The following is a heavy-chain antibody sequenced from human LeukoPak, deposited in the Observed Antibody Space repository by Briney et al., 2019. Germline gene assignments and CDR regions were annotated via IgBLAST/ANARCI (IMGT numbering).Heavy chain of an antibody. V-gene: IGHV4-59*01. D-gene: IGHD3-16*01. Sequence: SSETLSLTCTVSGGSIGSYYWSWIRQPPGKGLEWIGYIYYSGSTNHNPSLKSRVTISVDTSKNQFSLKLSSVTAADTAVYYCARSNLLIKGFDPWGQGTLVTVSS. CDR3: ARSNLLIKGFDP. J-gene: IGHJ5*02. CDR2: IYYSGST. CDR1: GGSIGSYY.